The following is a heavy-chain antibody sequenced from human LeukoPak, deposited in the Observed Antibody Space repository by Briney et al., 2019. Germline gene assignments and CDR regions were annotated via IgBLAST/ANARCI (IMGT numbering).Heavy chain of an antibody. CDR1: GYTITTYG. CDR2: ISTYNGNT. D-gene: IGHD3-9*01. J-gene: IGHJ6*02. V-gene: IGHV1-18*01. CDR3: ARIGHYDILTGYSTYYGMDV. Sequence: GASVKVSCKASGYTITTYGITWVRQAPGQGLEWMGWISTYNGNTYYAQKFQGRVTLTTDTSTSTAYMELRSLRSDDTAVYYCARIGHYDILTGYSTYYGMDVWGQGTTVTVSS.